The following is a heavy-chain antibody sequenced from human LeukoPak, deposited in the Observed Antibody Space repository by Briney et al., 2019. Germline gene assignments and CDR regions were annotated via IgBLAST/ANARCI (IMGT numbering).Heavy chain of an antibody. D-gene: IGHD2-21*01. J-gene: IGHJ4*02. CDR2: ISSSGSTI. Sequence: GGSLRLSCAASGFTFSDYYMSWIRQAPGKGLEWVSYISSSGSTIYYADSVKGRFTISRDNAKNTLYLQMNSLRAEDTAVYCCAKGSYCGGDCYGDYFDYWGQGTLVTVSS. V-gene: IGHV3-11*01. CDR3: AKGSYCGGDCYGDYFDY. CDR1: GFTFSDYY.